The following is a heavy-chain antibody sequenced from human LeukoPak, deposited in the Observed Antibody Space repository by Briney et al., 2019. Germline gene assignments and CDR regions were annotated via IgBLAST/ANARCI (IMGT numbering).Heavy chain of an antibody. CDR3: ARYSSSSYNWFDP. V-gene: IGHV3-7*03. CDR2: IKQDGSEK. D-gene: IGHD6-6*01. CDR1: GFTFSSYW. Sequence: GGSLRLSCAASGFTFSSYWMSWVRQAPGKGLEWVANIKQDGSEKYYVDSVKGRFTISRDNAKNSLYLQMNSLRAEDTAVYYCARYSSSSYNWFDPWGQGTLVTVSS. J-gene: IGHJ5*02.